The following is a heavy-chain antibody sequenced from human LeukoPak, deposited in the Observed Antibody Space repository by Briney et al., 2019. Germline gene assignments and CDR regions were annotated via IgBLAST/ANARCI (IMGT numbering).Heavy chain of an antibody. J-gene: IGHJ4*02. CDR2: VSGSGGST. D-gene: IGHD1-26*01. CDR1: GFSFSSYV. Sequence: GGSLRLSCAASGFSFSSYVMSWVRQAPGKGLEWVSAVSGSGGSTYSADSVKGRFTIPRDNSKNMVYLQTSSLRAEDTAVYYCARAGSWSSRPYFDYWGQGILVSVSS. V-gene: IGHV3-23*01. CDR3: ARAGSWSSRPYFDY.